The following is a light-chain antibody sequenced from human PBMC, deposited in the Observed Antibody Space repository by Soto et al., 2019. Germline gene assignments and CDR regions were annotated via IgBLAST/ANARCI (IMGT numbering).Light chain of an antibody. J-gene: IGLJ3*02. Sequence: QTVLTQPASVSGSPGQSITISCTGTSRDVGNYNLVSWYLQHPGKAPKLLIYEVTKRPSGVSNRFSGSKSGNTASLTISGLQDEDEADYFCFSYVGDNNWMFGGGTKVTV. CDR3: FSYVGDNNWM. CDR2: EVT. CDR1: SRDVGNYNL. V-gene: IGLV2-23*02.